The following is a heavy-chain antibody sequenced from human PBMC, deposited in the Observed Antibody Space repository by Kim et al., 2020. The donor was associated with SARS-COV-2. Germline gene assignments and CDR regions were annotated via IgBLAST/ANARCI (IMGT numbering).Heavy chain of an antibody. CDR2: ISGSGGST. J-gene: IGHJ3*02. CDR1: GFTFSSYA. CDR3: AKGATMVRGVTYDAFDI. V-gene: IGHV3-23*01. Sequence: GGSLRLSCAASGFTFSSYAMSWVRQAPGKGLEWVSAISGSGGSTYYADSVKGRFTISRDNSKNTLYLQMNSLRAEDTAVYYCAKGATMVRGVTYDAFDIWGQGTMVTVSS. D-gene: IGHD3-10*01.